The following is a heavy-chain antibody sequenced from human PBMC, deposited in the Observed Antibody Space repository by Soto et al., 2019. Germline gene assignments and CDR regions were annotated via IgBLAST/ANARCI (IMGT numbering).Heavy chain of an antibody. D-gene: IGHD3-10*01. CDR1: GFSFNTYS. Sequence: EVQLVESGGGLAQPGGSLRLSCAASGFSFNTYSMDWVRQAPGKGLEWVSYISAASNNIYYADSVKGRFTISRDNAQYSLSRQMNNLRAEDTAIYYCARVGTLVRGVTYYMDVWGKGTTVTVSS. V-gene: IGHV3-48*01. CDR3: ARVGTLVRGVTYYMDV. CDR2: ISAASNNI. J-gene: IGHJ6*03.